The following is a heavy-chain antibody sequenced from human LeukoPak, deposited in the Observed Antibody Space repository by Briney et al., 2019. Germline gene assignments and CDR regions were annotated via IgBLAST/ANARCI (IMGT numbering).Heavy chain of an antibody. V-gene: IGHV1-69*13. CDR3: ARAAIFLTGYYDY. D-gene: IGHD3-9*01. J-gene: IGHJ4*02. Sequence: SVKVSCKASGYTFTSYGISWVRQAPGQGLEWMGGIIPIFGTANYAQKFQGRVTITADESTSTAYMELSSLRSEDTAVYYCARAAIFLTGYYDYWGQGTLVTVSS. CDR2: IIPIFGTA. CDR1: GYTFTSYG.